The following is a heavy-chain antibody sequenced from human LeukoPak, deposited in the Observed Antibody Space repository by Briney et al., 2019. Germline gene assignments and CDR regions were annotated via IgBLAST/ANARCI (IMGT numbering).Heavy chain of an antibody. CDR1: GFTFSSYD. V-gene: IGHV3-13*01. D-gene: IGHD3-10*01. Sequence: PGGSLRLSCAASGFTFSSYDMHWVRQATGKGLEWVPAIGTAGDTYYPGSVKGRFTISRENAKNSLYLQMNSLRAGDTAVYYCARETETRGAFDIWGQGTMVTVSS. J-gene: IGHJ3*02. CDR2: IGTAGDT. CDR3: ARETETRGAFDI.